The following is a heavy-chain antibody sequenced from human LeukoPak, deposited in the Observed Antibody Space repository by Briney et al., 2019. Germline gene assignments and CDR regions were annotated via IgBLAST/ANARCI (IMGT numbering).Heavy chain of an antibody. D-gene: IGHD3-22*01. J-gene: IGHJ5*02. CDR3: ARLYDSSGYTNWLDR. Sequence: PSETLSLTCTVSGVSISSHYWSWLRQPPGKGLEWVGYIYYSGSSKYNPSLKSRVTISVDTSKNQFSLKLSSVTAADTAVYYCARLYDSSGYTNWLDRWGQGTQVTVSS. V-gene: IGHV4-59*11. CDR1: GVSISSHY. CDR2: IYYSGSS.